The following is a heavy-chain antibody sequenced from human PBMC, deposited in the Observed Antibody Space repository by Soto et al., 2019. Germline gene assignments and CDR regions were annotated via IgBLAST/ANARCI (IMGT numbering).Heavy chain of an antibody. V-gene: IGHV4-30-2*06. CDR3: ARESRTQDSFDY. J-gene: IGHJ4*02. CDR2: IYHSGHT. Sequence: QLQLQESGSGLVKPSQTLSLTCTVSGDSLSSGPYSWTWIRQSPGKGLEWIGFIYHSGHTNYNPSLKTRVTISVDNSKNQFSLQLTSVTAADTAVYYCARESRTQDSFDYWGQGALVTVSS. D-gene: IGHD2-2*01. CDR1: GDSLSSGPYS.